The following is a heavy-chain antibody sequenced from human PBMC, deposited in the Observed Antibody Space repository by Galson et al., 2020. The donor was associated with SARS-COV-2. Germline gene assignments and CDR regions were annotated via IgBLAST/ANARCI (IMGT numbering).Heavy chain of an antibody. CDR3: ARDLTVFGVTNYYYYMDV. Sequence: GGSLRLSCAASEFTFSSHNMNWVRQAPGKGPEWVSSITGSTGFIFYADSVKGRFTISRDNAKNSLYLQMNSLRAEDTAVYYCARDLTVFGVTNYYYYMDVWGKGTTVTVSS. CDR1: EFTFSSHN. CDR2: ITGSTGFI. D-gene: IGHD3-3*01. J-gene: IGHJ6*03. V-gene: IGHV3-21*01.